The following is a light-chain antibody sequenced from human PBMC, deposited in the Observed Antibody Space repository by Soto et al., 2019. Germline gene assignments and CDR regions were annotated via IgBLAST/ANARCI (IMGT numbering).Light chain of an antibody. CDR3: XXXNSYSEA. CDR2: RAS. Sequence: DIQMTQSPSAMSASVGGRITRTCHASKDIINYVSWYHQKPGKATKLLIYRASTLTSGVPSRFSGSGSGTEFTLTISSLQPDDFATYYXXXXNSYSEAFGQGTKVDIK. J-gene: IGKJ1*01. V-gene: IGKV1-5*03. CDR1: KDIINY.